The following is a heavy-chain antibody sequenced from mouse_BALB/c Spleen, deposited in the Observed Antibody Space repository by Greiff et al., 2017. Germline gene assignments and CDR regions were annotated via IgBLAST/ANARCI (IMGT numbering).Heavy chain of an antibody. J-gene: IGHJ1*01. CDR2: IDPETGGT. D-gene: IGHD2-4*01. V-gene: IGHV1-15*01. CDR1: GYTFTDYE. CDR3: TREGGLDWYFDV. Sequence: QVQLQQSGAELVRPGASVTLSCKASGYTFTDYEMHWVKQTPVHGLEWIGAIDPETGGTAYNQKFKGKATLTADKSSSTAYMELRSLTSEDSAVYYCTREGGLDWYFDVWGAGTTVTVSS.